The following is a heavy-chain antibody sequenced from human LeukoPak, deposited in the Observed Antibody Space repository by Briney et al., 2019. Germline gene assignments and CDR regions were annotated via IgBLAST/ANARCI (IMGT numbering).Heavy chain of an antibody. Sequence: SETLSLICTVSGGSISSYYWSWIRQPPGKGLEWIGYIYYSGSTNYNPSLKSRVTISVDTSKNQFSLKLSSVTAADTAVYYCARVSDDYGDYYFDYWGQGTLVTVSS. J-gene: IGHJ4*02. D-gene: IGHD4-17*01. CDR2: IYYSGST. CDR1: GGSISSYY. CDR3: ARVSDDYGDYYFDY. V-gene: IGHV4-59*01.